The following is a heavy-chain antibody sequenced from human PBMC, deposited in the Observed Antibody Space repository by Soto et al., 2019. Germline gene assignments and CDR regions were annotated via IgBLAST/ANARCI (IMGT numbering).Heavy chain of an antibody. CDR3: AKDMYQKSSGVLGV. J-gene: IGHJ6*02. CDR1: GFTFDDYS. D-gene: IGHD2-2*01. V-gene: IGHV3-9*01. Sequence: SLSLSCAASGFTFDDYSMHWVRQAPGKGLEWVSGISWNSGSIGYADSVKGRFTISRDNAKNSLYLQMNSLRAEDTASYYCAKDMYQKSSGVLGVWGQGTTVTVSS. CDR2: ISWNSGSI.